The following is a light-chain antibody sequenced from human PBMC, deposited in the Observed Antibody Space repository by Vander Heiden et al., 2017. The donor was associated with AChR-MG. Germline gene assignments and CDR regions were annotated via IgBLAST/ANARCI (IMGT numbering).Light chain of an antibody. V-gene: IGKV1-39*01. J-gene: IGKJ3*01. CDR2: AAS. Sequence: DIQMTQSPSSLSASVGDRVTITCRASQSISSYLNWYQQKPGKAPKLLIYAASSLQSGVPSRFSGSGSGTDFTLTISSLQPEDFATYYCQQSYSTPPNGVFTFGPGTKVDIK. CDR3: QQSYSTPPNGVFT. CDR1: QSISSY.